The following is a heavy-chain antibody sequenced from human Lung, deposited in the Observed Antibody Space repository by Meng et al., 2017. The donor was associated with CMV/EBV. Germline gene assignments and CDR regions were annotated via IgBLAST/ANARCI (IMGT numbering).Heavy chain of an antibody. D-gene: IGHD6-19*01. CDR3: ARVGQWLPIDY. CDR1: GGSVSSSNW. V-gene: IGHV4-4*02. CDR2: IYHSGST. J-gene: IGHJ4*02. Sequence: QVQLQDAGPGLVKPSGTLSVRCAVSGGSVSSSNWWSWVRQPPGKGLEWIGEIYHSGSTNYNPSLKSRVTISVDKSKNQFSLNLSSVTAADTAVYYCARVGQWLPIDYWGQGTLVTVSS.